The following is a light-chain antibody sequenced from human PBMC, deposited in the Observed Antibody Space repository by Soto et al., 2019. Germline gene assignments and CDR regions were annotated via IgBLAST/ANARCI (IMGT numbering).Light chain of an antibody. CDR3: QHRANWLGT. J-gene: IGKJ3*01. V-gene: IGKV3-11*01. CDR2: DAS. CDR1: QSVGGF. Sequence: EIVLTQSPATLSLSPGERATLSCRASQSVGGFLAWYQQRSGQTPRLLIYDASNRAPGIPNRFSGSGSGTDSTLTISSLEPEDFAVDYCQHRANWLGTFGPGTKLVIK.